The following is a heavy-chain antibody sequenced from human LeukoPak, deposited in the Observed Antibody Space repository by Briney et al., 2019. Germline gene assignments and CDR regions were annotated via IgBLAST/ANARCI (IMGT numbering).Heavy chain of an antibody. Sequence: ASVKVSCKASGGTFSSYAISWVRQAPGQGLEWMGGIIPMFGTAKYAQKFQGRVTITADESTSTGYMELSSLRSEDTAVYYCARDVRGYSGYDNPSRIYYMDVWGKGTTVTVSS. CDR1: GGTFSSYA. V-gene: IGHV1-69*13. J-gene: IGHJ6*03. D-gene: IGHD5-12*01. CDR2: IIPMFGTA. CDR3: ARDVRGYSGYDNPSRIYYMDV.